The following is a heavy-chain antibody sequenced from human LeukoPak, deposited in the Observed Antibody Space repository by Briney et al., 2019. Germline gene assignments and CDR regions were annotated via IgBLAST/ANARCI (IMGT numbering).Heavy chain of an antibody. D-gene: IGHD3-22*01. Sequence: SVKVSCKASGGTFSSYAISWVRQAPGQGLEWMGGIIPIFGTANYAQKFQGRVTITADESTSTAYMELSSLRSEDTAVYYCVTYDSSGYYPNDAFDIWGQGTMVTVSS. J-gene: IGHJ3*02. CDR1: GGTFSSYA. CDR2: IIPIFGTA. CDR3: VTYDSSGYYPNDAFDI. V-gene: IGHV1-69*13.